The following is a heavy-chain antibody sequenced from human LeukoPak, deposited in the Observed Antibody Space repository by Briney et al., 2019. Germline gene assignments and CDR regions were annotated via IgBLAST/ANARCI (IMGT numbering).Heavy chain of an antibody. J-gene: IGHJ4*02. CDR3: AKDPYDILTGYYGFSYFDY. Sequence: GGSLRLSCAASGFTFSSYSMNWVRQAPGKGLEWVSSISSSGSYIYYADSVKGRFTISRDNAKNSLYLQMNSLRAEDTAVYYCAKDPYDILTGYYGFSYFDYWGQGTLVTVSS. V-gene: IGHV3-21*01. CDR1: GFTFSSYS. CDR2: ISSSGSYI. D-gene: IGHD3-9*01.